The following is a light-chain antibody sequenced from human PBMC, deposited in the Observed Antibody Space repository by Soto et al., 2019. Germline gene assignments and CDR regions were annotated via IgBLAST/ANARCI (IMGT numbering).Light chain of an antibody. CDR3: SSYTTSTTPQIV. CDR2: DVS. J-gene: IGLJ1*01. Sequence: QSALTQPASVSGSPGQSITISCTGTSSDVGGYNYVSWYQHHPGKAPKLIIYDVSNRPSGVSNRFSGSKSGNTASLTISGLQPEDEADYYCSSYTTSTTPQIVFGTGTKVTVL. CDR1: SSDVGGYNY. V-gene: IGLV2-14*03.